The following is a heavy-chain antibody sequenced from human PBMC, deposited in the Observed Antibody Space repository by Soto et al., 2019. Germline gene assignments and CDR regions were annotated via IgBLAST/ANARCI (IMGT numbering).Heavy chain of an antibody. CDR3: ARGIVVVVAATGAEYFQH. CDR1: GGSFSGYY. Sequence: SETLSLTCAVYGGSFSGYYWSWIRQPPGKGLEWIGEINHSGSTNYNPSLKSRVTISVDTSKNQFSLKLSSVTAADTAVYYCARGIVVVVAATGAEYFQHWGQGTPVTVSS. V-gene: IGHV4-34*01. D-gene: IGHD2-15*01. J-gene: IGHJ1*01. CDR2: INHSGST.